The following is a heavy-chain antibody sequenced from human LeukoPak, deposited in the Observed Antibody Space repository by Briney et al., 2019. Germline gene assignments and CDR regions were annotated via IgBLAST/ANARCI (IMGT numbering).Heavy chain of an antibody. D-gene: IGHD3-9*01. J-gene: IGHJ3*02. CDR1: GFTFSSYG. V-gene: IGHV3-30*02. CDR3: AKEGPGYMGGDAFDI. CDR2: IRYDGSNK. Sequence: PGGSLRLSCAASGFTFSSYGVHWVRQAPGKGLEWVAFIRYDGSNKYYADSVKGRFTISRDNSKNTLYLQMNSLRAEDTAVYYCAKEGPGYMGGDAFDIWGQGTMVTVSS.